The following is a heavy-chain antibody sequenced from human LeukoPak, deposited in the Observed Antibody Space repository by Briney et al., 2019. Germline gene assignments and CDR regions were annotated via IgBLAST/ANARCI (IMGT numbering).Heavy chain of an antibody. CDR1: GYTFTSYD. CDR3: AREKAIFGSSSRFAAFDY. V-gene: IGHV1-2*02. CDR2: INPNSGGT. J-gene: IGHJ4*02. D-gene: IGHD6-6*01. Sequence: ASVKVSCKASGYTFTSYDINWVRQATGQGLEWMGWINPNSGGTNYAQKFQGRVTMTRDTSISTAYMELSRLRSDDTAVYYCAREKAIFGSSSRFAAFDYWGQGTLVTVSS.